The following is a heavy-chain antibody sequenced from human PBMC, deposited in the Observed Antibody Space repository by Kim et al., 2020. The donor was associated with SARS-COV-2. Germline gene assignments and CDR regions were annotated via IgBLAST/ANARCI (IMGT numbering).Heavy chain of an antibody. CDR3: ARTYNMDV. J-gene: IGHJ6*02. Sequence: GSTTSYADSVKGRFTISRDNAKNTLYLQMNSLRAEDTAVYYCARTYNMDVWGQGTTVTVSS. V-gene: IGHV3-74*01. D-gene: IGHD1-1*01. CDR2: GSTT.